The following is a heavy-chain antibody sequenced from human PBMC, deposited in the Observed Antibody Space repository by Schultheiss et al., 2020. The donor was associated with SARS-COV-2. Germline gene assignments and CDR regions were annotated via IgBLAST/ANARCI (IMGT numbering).Heavy chain of an antibody. Sequence: GGSLRLSCSASGFTFSSYWMHWVRQAPGKGLEWVSVIYSGGSTYYADSVKGRFTISRDNSKNTLYLQMNSLRAEDTAVYYCARGPRLGELSLPIFDYWGQGTLVTVSS. CDR2: IYSGGST. V-gene: IGHV3-66*01. CDR1: GFTFSSYW. D-gene: IGHD3-16*02. CDR3: ARGPRLGELSLPIFDY. J-gene: IGHJ4*02.